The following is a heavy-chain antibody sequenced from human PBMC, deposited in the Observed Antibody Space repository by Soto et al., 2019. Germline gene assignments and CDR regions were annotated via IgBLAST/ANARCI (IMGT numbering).Heavy chain of an antibody. V-gene: IGHV2-5*02. CDR1: GFSLTTDGVG. Sequence: QITLKESGPTLVKPTQTLTLTCTFSGFSLTTDGVGVGWIRQPPGKALEWLALIYWDDDTRYSPTLKSRLTISKDISRSQVVLTLTDMDPVDAATYFCVYHTTGGSFPFWGQGSRITVSS. J-gene: IGHJ3*01. D-gene: IGHD1-1*01. CDR3: VYHTTGGSFPF. CDR2: IYWDDDT.